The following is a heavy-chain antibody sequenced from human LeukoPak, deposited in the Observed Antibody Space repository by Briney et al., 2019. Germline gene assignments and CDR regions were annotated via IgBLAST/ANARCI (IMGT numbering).Heavy chain of an antibody. CDR3: ARDNDYGATIFDY. D-gene: IGHD4-17*01. V-gene: IGHV3-23*01. J-gene: IGHJ4*02. CDR1: GFTFSSYA. CDR2: ISGGGGST. Sequence: GGSLRLSCAASGFTFSSYAMSWVRQAPGKGLEWVSGISGGGGSTYYADSVKGRFTISRDNAKNSLYLQMNSLRAEDTAVYYRARDNDYGATIFDYWGQGTLVTVSS.